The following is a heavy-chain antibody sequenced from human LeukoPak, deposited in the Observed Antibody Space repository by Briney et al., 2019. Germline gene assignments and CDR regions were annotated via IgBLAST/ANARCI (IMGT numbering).Heavy chain of an antibody. CDR3: ASLSIFGVVTDDY. CDR1: GGTFSSYA. D-gene: IGHD3-3*01. V-gene: IGHV1-69*13. CDR2: IIPIFGTA. Sequence: SVKVSCKASGGTFSSYAISWVRPAPGQGLEWMGGIIPIFGTANYAQKFQGRVTITADESTSTAYMELSSLRSEDTAVYYCASLSIFGVVTDDYWGQGTLVTVSS. J-gene: IGHJ4*02.